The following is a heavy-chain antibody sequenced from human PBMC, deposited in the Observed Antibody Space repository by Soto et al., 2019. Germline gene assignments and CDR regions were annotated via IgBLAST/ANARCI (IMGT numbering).Heavy chain of an antibody. CDR1: GDSVSGGDSY. CDR3: VRGGNPYHYDASGTGTFDK. Sequence: QVQLQESGPGLVKPSQTLSLTCTVSGDSVSGGDSYWSWIRQPPGKALEWIGYTSFSGYTSYTPSLTSRVTIAGDMSKSQSSDRMTSGTAADAVISSFVRGGNPYHYDASGTGTFDKLGKGSL. CDR2: TSFSGYT. D-gene: IGHD3-22*01. J-gene: IGHJ4*02. V-gene: IGHV4-30-4*01.